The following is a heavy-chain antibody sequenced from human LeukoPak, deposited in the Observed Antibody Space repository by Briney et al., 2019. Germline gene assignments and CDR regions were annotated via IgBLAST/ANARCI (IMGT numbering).Heavy chain of an antibody. J-gene: IGHJ4*02. V-gene: IGHV1-18*01. D-gene: IGHD5-12*01. CDR2: ISAYNGNT. Sequence: ASVKVSCKASGYTFTSYGISWVRQAPGQGLEWMGWISAYNGNTNYAQKLQGRVTMTTDTSTSTAYMELSRLRSDDTAVYYCARGVGSRWLRLLLSPEPSFDYWGQGTLVTVSS. CDR1: GYTFTSYG. CDR3: ARGVGSRWLRLLLSPEPSFDY.